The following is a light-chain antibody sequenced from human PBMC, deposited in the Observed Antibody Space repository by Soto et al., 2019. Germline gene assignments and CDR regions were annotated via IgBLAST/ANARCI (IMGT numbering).Light chain of an antibody. Sequence: QTVVTQEASVSGTVGQKVTLSCTGNSYNVGSYAVDWDQQISHDAPKNVMFGNSLPSRIPDRLSGSKSGTTASLTISGLSPEDEADYYCSTWDYSLSAHRVFGGGTKLTVL. CDR1: SYNVGSYA. J-gene: IGLJ2*01. CDR2: GNS. V-gene: IGLV1-44*01. CDR3: STWDYSLSAHRV.